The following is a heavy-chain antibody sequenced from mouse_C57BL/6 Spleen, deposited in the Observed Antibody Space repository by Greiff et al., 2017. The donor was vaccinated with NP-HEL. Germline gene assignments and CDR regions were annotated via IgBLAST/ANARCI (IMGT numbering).Heavy chain of an antibody. D-gene: IGHD1-1*01. V-gene: IGHV1-15*01. CDR2: IDPETGGT. CDR1: GYTFTDYE. CDR3: TKDRVSVVPSYAMDY. Sequence: QVQLQQSGAELVRPGASVTLSCKASGYTFTDYEMHWVKQTPVHGLEWIGAIDPETGGTAYNQKFKGKAILTADKSSSTSYMELRSLTSEDSAVYYCTKDRVSVVPSYAMDYWGQGTSVTVSS. J-gene: IGHJ4*01.